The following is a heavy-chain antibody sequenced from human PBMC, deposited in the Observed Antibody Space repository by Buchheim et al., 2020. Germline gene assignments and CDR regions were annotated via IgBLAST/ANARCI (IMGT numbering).Heavy chain of an antibody. CDR1: GFTFSSYG. J-gene: IGHJ4*02. Sequence: QVQLVESGGGVVQPGRSLRLSCAASGFTFSSYGMHWVRQAPGKGLEWVAVISYDGSNKYYADSVKGRFTISRDNSKNTLYLQMNSLRAEDTAVYYCANIAAAEDYFDYWGQGTL. V-gene: IGHV3-30*18. CDR3: ANIAAAEDYFDY. CDR2: ISYDGSNK. D-gene: IGHD6-13*01.